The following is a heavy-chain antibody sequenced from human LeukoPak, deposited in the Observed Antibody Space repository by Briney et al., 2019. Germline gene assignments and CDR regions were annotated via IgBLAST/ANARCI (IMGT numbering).Heavy chain of an antibody. CDR2: ISGSGGST. Sequence: GGSLRLSCAASGFTFSNAWMSWVRQAPGKGLEWVSAISGSGGSTYYADSVKGRFTISRDNSKNTLYLQMNSLRAEDTAVYYCAKEHYYDFWSGYDAFDIWGQGTMVTVSS. CDR1: GFTFSNAW. V-gene: IGHV3-23*01. D-gene: IGHD3-3*01. J-gene: IGHJ3*02. CDR3: AKEHYYDFWSGYDAFDI.